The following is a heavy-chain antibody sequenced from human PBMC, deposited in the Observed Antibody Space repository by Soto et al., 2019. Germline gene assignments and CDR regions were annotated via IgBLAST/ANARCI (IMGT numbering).Heavy chain of an antibody. V-gene: IGHV4-39*01. CDR2: IHNSGTA. J-gene: IGHJ4*02. CDR1: GGSISGNNYY. D-gene: IGHD2-2*01. Sequence: SETLSLTCAVVGGSISGNNYYWGWVRQPPGKGLEWIGSIHNSGTAYYNPSLKSRVTLSVDTSISQFSLKLTSVTAADTAVYYCARRPLNKCLDYWGRGTLVTVSS. CDR3: ARRPLNKCLDY.